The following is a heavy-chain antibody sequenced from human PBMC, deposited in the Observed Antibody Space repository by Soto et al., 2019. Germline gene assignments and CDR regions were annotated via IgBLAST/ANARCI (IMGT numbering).Heavy chain of an antibody. V-gene: IGHV4-39*01. CDR2: MFYSGLT. CDR1: GYSVSSSDYY. Sequence: SETLSLTCSVSGYSVSSSDYYWAWIRQPPGKGLEWIGSMFYSGLTYYNPSLKSRVTLSVDASKNQFSVRLNSVTAADTAVYYCAPLSVSLSGPYGIHVWGQGTTVTVSS. D-gene: IGHD2-15*01. CDR3: APLSVSLSGPYGIHV. J-gene: IGHJ6*02.